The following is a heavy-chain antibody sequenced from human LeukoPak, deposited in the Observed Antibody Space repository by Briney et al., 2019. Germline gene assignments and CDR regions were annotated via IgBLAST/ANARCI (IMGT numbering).Heavy chain of an antibody. Sequence: GGPLRLSCVASGFTFRSYTMNWVRQAPGKGLEWVAVIWYDGSNKYYADSVKGRFTISRDNSKNTLYLQMNSLRAEDTAVYYCASKRFDYWGQGTLVTVSS. CDR3: ASKRFDY. J-gene: IGHJ4*02. V-gene: IGHV3-33*08. CDR2: IWYDGSNK. CDR1: GFTFRSYT.